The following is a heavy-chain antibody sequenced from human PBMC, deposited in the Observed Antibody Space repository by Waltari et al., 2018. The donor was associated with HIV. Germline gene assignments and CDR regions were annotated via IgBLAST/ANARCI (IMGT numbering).Heavy chain of an antibody. V-gene: IGHV1-69*01. CDR3: ARDHGGRGRDYYGRDV. J-gene: IGHJ6*02. D-gene: IGHD3-16*01. CDR2: IIPIFGTA. CDR1: A. Sequence: AISWVRQAPGQGLEWMGGIIPIFGTANYAQKFQGRVTITADESTSTAYMELSSLRSEDTAVYYCARDHGGRGRDYYGRDVWGQGTTVTVSS.